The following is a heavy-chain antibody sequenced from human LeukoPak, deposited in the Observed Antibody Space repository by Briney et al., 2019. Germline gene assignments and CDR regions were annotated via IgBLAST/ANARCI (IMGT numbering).Heavy chain of an antibody. Sequence: GGSLRLSCAASGFTFSNYWMIWVRQAPGKGLEWVCNINQNGSEKRYADSVRGRFTISRDNAQTSLYLQMNSLRAEDTAVYYCARWDCSSTNCYSSHNWFDPWGQGTLVTVSS. CDR3: ARWDCSSTNCYSSHNWFDP. J-gene: IGHJ5*02. CDR1: GFTFSNYW. D-gene: IGHD2-2*01. CDR2: INQNGSEK. V-gene: IGHV3-7*02.